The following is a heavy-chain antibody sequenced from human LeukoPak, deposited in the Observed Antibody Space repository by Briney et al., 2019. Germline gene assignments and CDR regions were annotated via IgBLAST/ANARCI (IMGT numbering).Heavy chain of an antibody. Sequence: PLETLSLTCTVSGGSISSSSYYWGWIRQPPEKGLEWIGSMYYSGSTYYNASLKSRLTISVDTSKKQFSLKLSSVTAADTAVYYCARDRITGTTSHAFDIWGQGTMVTVSS. D-gene: IGHD1-20*01. V-gene: IGHV4-39*07. J-gene: IGHJ3*02. CDR2: MYYSGST. CDR3: ARDRITGTTSHAFDI. CDR1: GGSISSSSYY.